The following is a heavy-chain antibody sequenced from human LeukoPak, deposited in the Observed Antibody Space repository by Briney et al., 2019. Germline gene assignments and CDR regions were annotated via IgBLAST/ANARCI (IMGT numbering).Heavy chain of an antibody. CDR2: IYHSGST. V-gene: IGHV4-38-2*02. Sequence: SETLSLTCTVSGYSISSGYYWGWIRQPPGKGLEWIGSIYHSGSTYYNPSLKSRVTISVDTSKNQFSLKLSSVTAADTAVYYCARDLLWFGELSPFHYFDYWGQGTLVTVSS. CDR3: ARDLLWFGELSPFHYFDY. D-gene: IGHD3-10*01. J-gene: IGHJ4*02. CDR1: GYSISSGYY.